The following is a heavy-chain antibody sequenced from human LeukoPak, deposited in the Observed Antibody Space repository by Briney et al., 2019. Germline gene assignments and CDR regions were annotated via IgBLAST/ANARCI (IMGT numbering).Heavy chain of an antibody. CDR1: GLTFSSYS. Sequence: GGSLRLSCAASGLTFSSYSMNWVRQAPGKGLEWVSVIYSGGSTYYADSVKGRFTISRDNSKNTLYLQMNSLRAEDTAVYYCARDYSSSWPLFDYWGQGTLVTVSS. CDR2: IYSGGST. D-gene: IGHD6-13*01. V-gene: IGHV3-66*01. CDR3: ARDYSSSWPLFDY. J-gene: IGHJ4*02.